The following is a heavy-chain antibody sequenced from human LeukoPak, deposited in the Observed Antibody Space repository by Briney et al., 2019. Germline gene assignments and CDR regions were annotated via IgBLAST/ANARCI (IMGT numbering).Heavy chain of an antibody. CDR1: GFTFSIYE. D-gene: IGHD2-21*01. V-gene: IGHV3-48*03. Sequence: GGSLRLSCAASGFTFSIYEMNWVRQAPGKGLEWVSYISSIGTTIYYADSVKGRFTISRDNAKNSLYLQMNSLRAEDTALYYCATGWGIPFNHFDYWGQGTLVTVSS. J-gene: IGHJ4*02. CDR3: ATGWGIPFNHFDY. CDR2: ISSIGTTI.